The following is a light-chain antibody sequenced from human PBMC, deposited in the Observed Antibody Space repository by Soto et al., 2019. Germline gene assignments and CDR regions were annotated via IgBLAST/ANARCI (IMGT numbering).Light chain of an antibody. Sequence: QSVLTQPPSVTGAAVQRVTISCTGSSSNIGAGYDVHWYQQLPGTAPKLLIYGNSNRPSGVPDRFSGSKSGTSASLAITGLQAEDEADYYCQSYDSGLSGLNYVFGTGTKVTVL. V-gene: IGLV1-40*01. CDR3: QSYDSGLSGLNYV. CDR2: GNS. J-gene: IGLJ1*01. CDR1: SSNIGAGYD.